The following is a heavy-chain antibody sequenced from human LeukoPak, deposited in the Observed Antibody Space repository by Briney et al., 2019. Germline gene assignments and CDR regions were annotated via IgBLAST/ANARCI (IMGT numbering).Heavy chain of an antibody. CDR3: VKDLAGSGDY. J-gene: IGHJ4*02. V-gene: IGHV3-64D*06. Sequence: PGGSMRLSCSASGFIFSTSAMHRLRQAPGNGLEYVSSITSDGGTSYYADPVRGRFTLSRDNSKDTLYLQMASPRPEDTAVYYGVKDLAGSGDYWGQGTLVTVSS. D-gene: IGHD3-10*01. CDR1: GFIFSTSA. CDR2: ITSDGGTS.